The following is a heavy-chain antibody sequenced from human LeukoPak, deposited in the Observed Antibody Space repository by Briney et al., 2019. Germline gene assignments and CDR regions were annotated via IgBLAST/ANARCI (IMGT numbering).Heavy chain of an antibody. J-gene: IGHJ6*03. CDR1: GGSFSGYY. CDR3: ARQGPGDGYNFYYYYYMDV. CDR2: IYTSGST. D-gene: IGHD5-24*01. V-gene: IGHV4-4*09. Sequence: SETLSLTCAVYGGSFSGYYWSWIRPPPRKGLEWIGYIYTSGSTNYNPSLKSRVTISVDTSKNQFSLKLSSVTAADTAVYYCARQGPGDGYNFYYYYYMDVWGKGTTVTVSS.